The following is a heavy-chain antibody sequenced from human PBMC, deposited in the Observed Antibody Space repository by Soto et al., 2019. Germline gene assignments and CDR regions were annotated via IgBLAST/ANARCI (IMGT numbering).Heavy chain of an antibody. CDR3: ASSRITVFGVPPMATYNYYGLDV. J-gene: IGHJ6*02. V-gene: IGHV1-69*13. CDR2: IIPVFGTA. CDR1: GGTFSSYA. D-gene: IGHD3-3*01. Sequence: SVKVSCKASGGTFSSYAISWVRQAPGQGLEWMGGIIPVFGTANYAQKFQGRVAVTADESTSTAYMELSSLRSEDTAVYFCASSRITVFGVPPMATYNYYGLDVWGQGTTVPISS.